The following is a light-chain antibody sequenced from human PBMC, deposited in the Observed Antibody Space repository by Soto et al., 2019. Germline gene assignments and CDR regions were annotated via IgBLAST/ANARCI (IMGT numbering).Light chain of an antibody. CDR3: QQRSTGVT. J-gene: IGKJ3*01. Sequence: EIVLTQSPATLSLSPGERATLSCGASQSVGIYLAWYQQKPGQALRLLIYDASKRATGIPARFSGSGSGTDFTLTISSLEPEDYAVYYCQQRSTGVTFGPGTNVDIK. CDR1: QSVGIY. V-gene: IGKV3-11*01. CDR2: DAS.